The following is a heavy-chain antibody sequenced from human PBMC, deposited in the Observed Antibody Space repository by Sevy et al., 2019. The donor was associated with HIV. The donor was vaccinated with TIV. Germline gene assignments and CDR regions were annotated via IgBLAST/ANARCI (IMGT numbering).Heavy chain of an antibody. CDR2: VYYIGGT. J-gene: IGHJ3*02. CDR3: ARRNDFAI. V-gene: IGHV4-59*08. CDR1: GGSINSDH. Sequence: SETLSLTCTVSGGSINSDHWNWIRQPPGKGLEWIGYVYYIGGTNYNPSLKNRVTISVDRTKNQFSLKRTSVTAADTAGYYCARRNDFAIWGQGTMVTVSS.